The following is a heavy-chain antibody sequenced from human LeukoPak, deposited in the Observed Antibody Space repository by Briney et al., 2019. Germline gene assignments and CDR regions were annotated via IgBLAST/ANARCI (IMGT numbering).Heavy chain of an antibody. V-gene: IGHV3-53*01. CDR1: GFTVSSNY. Sequence: GGSLRLSCAASGFTVSSNYMSWVRQAPGKGLEWVSVIYSGGSTYYADSVKGRFTIPRDNSKNTLYLQMNSLRAEDTAVYYCARVTERWLNIDYWGQGTLVTVSS. CDR3: ARVTERWLNIDY. D-gene: IGHD5-24*01. CDR2: IYSGGST. J-gene: IGHJ4*02.